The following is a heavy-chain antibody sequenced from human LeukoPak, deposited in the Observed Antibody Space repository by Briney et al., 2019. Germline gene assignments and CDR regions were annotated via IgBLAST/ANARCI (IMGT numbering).Heavy chain of an antibody. Sequence: PGGSLRLSCAASGFTFSSYGMHWVRQAPGKGLEWVAFIRYDGSNKYYADSVKGRFTISRDNSKNTLYLQMNSLRAEDTAVYYCANAGQTLGIAVAGTAAYWGQGTLVTVSS. CDR1: GFTFSSYG. V-gene: IGHV3-30*02. J-gene: IGHJ4*02. D-gene: IGHD6-19*01. CDR2: IRYDGSNK. CDR3: ANAGQTLGIAVAGTAAY.